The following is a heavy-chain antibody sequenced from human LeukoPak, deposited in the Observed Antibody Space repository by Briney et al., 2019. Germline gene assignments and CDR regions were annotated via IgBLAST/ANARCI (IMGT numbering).Heavy chain of an antibody. Sequence: SGPTLVKPTQTLTLTCSFSGFPLSTSGVGVGWIRQPPGKALEWLALIYWDGDLRYSPPLNSRLTITKDTSKNQVALTMTNMDPVDTATYYCAHSYYYGSGSYHIDAFDIWGQGTMVTVSS. CDR3: AHSYYYGSGSYHIDAFDI. D-gene: IGHD3-10*01. J-gene: IGHJ3*02. V-gene: IGHV2-5*02. CDR1: GFPLSTSGVG. CDR2: IYWDGDL.